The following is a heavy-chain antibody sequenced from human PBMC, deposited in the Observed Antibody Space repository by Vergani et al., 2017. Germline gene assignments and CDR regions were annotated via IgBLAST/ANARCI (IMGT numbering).Heavy chain of an antibody. Sequence: QVQLVQSGAEVKKPGASVKVSCKASGYTFTGYYMHWVRQAPGQGLEWMGWINPNSGGTNYAQKFQGRVTMTRDTSISTAYMELSRLRSDDTAVYYCATLTPXDILTGSKTANFDYWGQGTLVTVSS. CDR3: ATLTPXDILTGSKTANFDY. CDR1: GYTFTGYY. CDR2: INPNSGGT. J-gene: IGHJ4*02. D-gene: IGHD3-9*01. V-gene: IGHV1-2*02.